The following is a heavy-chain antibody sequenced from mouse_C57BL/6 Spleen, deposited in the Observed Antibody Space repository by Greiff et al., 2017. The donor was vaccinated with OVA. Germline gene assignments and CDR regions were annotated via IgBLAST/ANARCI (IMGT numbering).Heavy chain of an antibody. V-gene: IGHV1-64*01. CDR1: GYTFTSYW. J-gene: IGHJ2*01. CDR3: ARVDWEYYFDY. Sequence: QVQLQQSGAELVKPGASVKLSCKASGYTFTSYWMHWVKQRPGQGLEWIGMIHPNSGSTNYNEKFKSKDTLTVDKSSSTAYMQLSSLTSEDSAVYYCARVDWEYYFDYWGKGTTLTVSS. D-gene: IGHD4-1*01. CDR2: IHPNSGST.